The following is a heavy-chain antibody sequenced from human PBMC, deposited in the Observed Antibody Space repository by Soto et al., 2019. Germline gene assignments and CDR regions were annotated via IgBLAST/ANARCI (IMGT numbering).Heavy chain of an antibody. CDR2: IIPMFDTP. V-gene: IGHV1-69*12. CDR3: ASSVGPARDFTY. J-gene: IGHJ4*02. Sequence: QVQLVQSGAEVKKPGSSVKVSCKASGGTFSSDSFSWVRQAPGQGLEWMGGIIPMFDTPIYAQKFQDRVTIPADESTSTAYRPLGSRRPGDTAVYYCASSVGPARDFTYWGQGSLATVSP. CDR1: GGTFSSDS.